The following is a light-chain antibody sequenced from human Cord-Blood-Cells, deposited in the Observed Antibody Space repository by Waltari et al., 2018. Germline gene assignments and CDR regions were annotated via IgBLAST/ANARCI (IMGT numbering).Light chain of an antibody. J-gene: IGKJ5*01. V-gene: IGKV3-11*01. Sequence: EIVLTQSPATLPLSPGERATLSCRASQCVSSYLAWYQQKPGQAPRLLIYDASNRATGIPARFSGSGSGTDFTLTISSLEPEDFAVYYCQQRSNWPITFGQGTRLEIK. CDR1: QCVSSY. CDR3: QQRSNWPIT. CDR2: DAS.